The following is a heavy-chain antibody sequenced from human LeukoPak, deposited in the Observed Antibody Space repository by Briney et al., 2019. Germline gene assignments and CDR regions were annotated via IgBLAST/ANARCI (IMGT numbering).Heavy chain of an antibody. D-gene: IGHD1-26*01. CDR2: IYTSGST. V-gene: IGHV4-4*07. CDR3: ARLGIVGATRSLRPNWFDP. J-gene: IGHJ5*02. Sequence: PSETLSLTCTVSGGSISSYYWSWIRQPAGKGLEWIGRIYTSGSTNYNPSLKSRVTMSVDTSKNQFSLKLSSVTAADTAVYYCARLGIVGATRSLRPNWFDPWGQGTLVTVSS. CDR1: GGSISSYY.